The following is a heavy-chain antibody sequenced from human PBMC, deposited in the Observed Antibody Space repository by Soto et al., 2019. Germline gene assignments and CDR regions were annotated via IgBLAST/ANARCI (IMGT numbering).Heavy chain of an antibody. J-gene: IGHJ3*02. Sequence: ASVKVSCKASGYTFTSYGISWVRQAPGQGLEWMGWISAYNGNTNYAQKLQGRVTMTTDTSTSTAYMELRSLRSDDTAVYYCPRDDNILTGYAAFDIWGQGTMVTVSS. D-gene: IGHD3-9*01. CDR1: GYTFTSYG. CDR3: PRDDNILTGYAAFDI. CDR2: ISAYNGNT. V-gene: IGHV1-18*01.